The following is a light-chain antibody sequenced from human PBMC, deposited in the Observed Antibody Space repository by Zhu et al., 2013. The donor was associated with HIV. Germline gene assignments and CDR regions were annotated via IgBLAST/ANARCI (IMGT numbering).Light chain of an antibody. V-gene: IGKV2-30*01. CDR2: QVS. CDR3: QQYNSYSLT. Sequence: VVLTQSPLILPVTLGQPASISCWSSQSLLYSDGNTFLHWFHQRPGQSPRRLIYQVSKRDSGVPDRFSGSGSGTDFTLTISSLQPDDFATYYCQQYNSYSLTFGGGTRGGGQT. CDR1: QSLLYSDGNTF. J-gene: IGKJ4*01.